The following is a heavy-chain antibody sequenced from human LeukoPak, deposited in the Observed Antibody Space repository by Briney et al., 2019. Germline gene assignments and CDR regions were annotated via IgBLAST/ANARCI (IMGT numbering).Heavy chain of an antibody. D-gene: IGHD6-13*01. CDR1: GGSISSYY. J-gene: IGHJ5*02. CDR3: ARDLGYSSSRGRFDP. Sequence: PSETLSLTCTVSGGSISSYYWSWIRQPPGKGLEWIGYIYYSGSTNYNPSLKSRVTISVDTSKNQFSLKLSSVTAADTAVYYCARDLGYSSSRGRFDPWGQGTLVTVSS. CDR2: IYYSGST. V-gene: IGHV4-59*01.